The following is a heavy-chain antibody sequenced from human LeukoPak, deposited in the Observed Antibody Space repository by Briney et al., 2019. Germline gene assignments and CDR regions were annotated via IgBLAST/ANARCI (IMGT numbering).Heavy chain of an antibody. J-gene: IGHJ6*02. CDR3: ARSTAMVSYYYGMDV. Sequence: PGRSLRLSCAASGFTFSSYAMNWVRQAPGKGLEWVSVISYDGSNKYYADSVKGRFTISRDNSKNTLYLQMNSLRAEDTAVYYCARSTAMVSYYYGMDVWGQGTTVTVSS. CDR1: GFTFSSYA. CDR2: ISYDGSNK. V-gene: IGHV3-30-3*01. D-gene: IGHD5-18*01.